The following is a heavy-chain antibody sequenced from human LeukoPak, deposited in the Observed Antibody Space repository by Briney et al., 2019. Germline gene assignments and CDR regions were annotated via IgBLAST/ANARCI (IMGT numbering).Heavy chain of an antibody. CDR1: GYTLTGYY. CDR2: INPNSGGT. Sequence: VASVKVSCKASGYTLTGYYMHWVRQAPGQGLEWMGWINPNSGGTNYAQKFQGRVTMTRDTSISTAYMELSRLRSDDTAVYYCARGIVVVPAAMVYYYYYYMDVWGKGTTVTISS. D-gene: IGHD2-2*01. V-gene: IGHV1-2*02. CDR3: ARGIVVVPAAMVYYYYYYMDV. J-gene: IGHJ6*03.